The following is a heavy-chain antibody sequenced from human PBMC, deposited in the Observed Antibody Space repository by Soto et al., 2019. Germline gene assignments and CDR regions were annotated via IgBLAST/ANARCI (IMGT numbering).Heavy chain of an antibody. CDR3: TARGGDSLQDI. V-gene: IGHV3-73*01. D-gene: IGHD4-17*01. CDR2: IRGRSKKFAT. CDR1: GFNFSDSA. Sequence: EVQLVESGGGLVQPGGSLKVSCAGLGFNFSDSALHWVRQPSGKGLEWIGRIRGRSKKFATSYATSVRGRFSLSREGSRNTAYRQMNSLRDDDTGVYFCTARGGDSLQDIWGQGTLVTVAS. J-gene: IGHJ4*02.